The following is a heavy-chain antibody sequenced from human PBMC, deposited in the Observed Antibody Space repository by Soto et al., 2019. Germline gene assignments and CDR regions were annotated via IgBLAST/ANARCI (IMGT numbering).Heavy chain of an antibody. CDR1: GGSISSYY. CDR3: ARHRRVFGYSYGFDY. CDR2: IYYSGST. V-gene: IGHV4-59*08. D-gene: IGHD5-18*01. J-gene: IGHJ4*02. Sequence: SETLSLTCTVSGGSISSYYWSWIRQPPGKGLEWIGYIYYSGSTNYNPSLKSRVTISVDTSKNQFSLKLSSVTAADTAVYYCARHRRVFGYSYGFDYWGQGTLVTVSS.